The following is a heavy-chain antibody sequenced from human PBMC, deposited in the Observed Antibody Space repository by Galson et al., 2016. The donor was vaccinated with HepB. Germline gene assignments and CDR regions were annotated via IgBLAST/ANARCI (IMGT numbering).Heavy chain of an antibody. J-gene: IGHJ2*01. D-gene: IGHD4-17*01. CDR1: GFTFNDYS. Sequence: SLRLSCAASGFTFNDYSMHWVRQAPGKGLAWVSSVTATSVYIYYVDSVKGRFTLSRDNAKNSLYLQMNSLRAEDTAVYYCARAAYGDYEGWYFDLWGRGTLVTVSS. CDR2: VTATSVYI. V-gene: IGHV3-21*06. CDR3: ARAAYGDYEGWYFDL.